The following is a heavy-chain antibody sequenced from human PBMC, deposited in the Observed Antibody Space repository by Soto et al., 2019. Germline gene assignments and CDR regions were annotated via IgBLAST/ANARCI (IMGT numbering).Heavy chain of an antibody. CDR3: ARGDSTVSSVFDY. J-gene: IGHJ4*02. Sequence: QVQLQESGPGLVKPSQTLSLTCTVSGGPFSGGGYYWSWVRQAPGKGLEWMGYILHNGDTSYKPSLKSRITISKDTSKRQFSLNLSSVTAADTAVYYCARGDSTVSSVFDYWGQGMLVTVSS. CDR1: GGPFSGGGYY. CDR2: ILHNGDT. D-gene: IGHD4-17*01. V-gene: IGHV4-31*03.